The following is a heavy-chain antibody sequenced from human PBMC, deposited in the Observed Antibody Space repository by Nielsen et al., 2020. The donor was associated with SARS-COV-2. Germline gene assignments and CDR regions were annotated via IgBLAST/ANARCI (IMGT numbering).Heavy chain of an antibody. J-gene: IGHJ5*02. Sequence: SLKISCAASGFSFDDYAMHWVRQAPGKGLEWVSGISWNSGILGYADSVKGRFTISRDNAQNSLYLEMNNVRTEDTAFYYCAKDIRIGYGSGGYYTAWGQGTLVTVSS. CDR2: ISWNSGIL. V-gene: IGHV3-9*01. CDR3: AKDIRIGYGSGGYYTA. CDR1: GFSFDDYA. D-gene: IGHD3-10*01.